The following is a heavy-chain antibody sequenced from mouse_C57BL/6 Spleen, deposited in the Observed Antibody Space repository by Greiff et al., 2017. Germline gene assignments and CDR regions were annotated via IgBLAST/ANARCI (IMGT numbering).Heavy chain of an antibody. D-gene: IGHD2-5*01. J-gene: IGHJ1*03. CDR1: GYTFTSYW. CDR2: IYPGNSDT. Sequence: VQLQQSGTVLARPGASVKMSCKTSGYTFTSYWMHWVKQRPGQGLEWIGAIYPGNSDTSYNQKFKGKAKLTAVTSASTAYMELSSLTNEDSAVYYWTRRAYYSKGGYFDVWGTGTTVTVSS. CDR3: TRRAYYSKGGYFDV. V-gene: IGHV1-5*01.